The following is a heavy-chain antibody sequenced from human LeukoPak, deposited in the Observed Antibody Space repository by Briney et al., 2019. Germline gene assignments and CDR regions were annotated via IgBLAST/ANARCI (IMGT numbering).Heavy chain of an antibody. V-gene: IGHV5-51*01. CDR1: GYSFTTYW. Sequence: HGESLKISCKGSGYSFTTYWIGWVRQMPGRGLEWMGTIYPGDSDTRYSPSFQGQVTISADKSISTAYLQWSSLKASDTAMYYCARQFRDSSGYYSYYFDYWGQGTLVTVSS. CDR2: IYPGDSDT. CDR3: ARQFRDSSGYYSYYFDY. J-gene: IGHJ4*02. D-gene: IGHD3-22*01.